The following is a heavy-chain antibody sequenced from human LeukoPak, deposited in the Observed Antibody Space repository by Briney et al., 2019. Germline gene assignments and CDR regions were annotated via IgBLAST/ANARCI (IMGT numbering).Heavy chain of an antibody. V-gene: IGHV4-38-2*02. CDR2: IYHSGST. D-gene: IGHD2-15*01. J-gene: IGHJ4*02. CDR1: GYSISSGYY. CDR3: ARIPLYCSGGSCVDY. Sequence: SETLSLTCTVSGYSISSGYYWGWIRQPPGKGLEWIGSIYHSGSTYYNPSLESRVTISVDTSKNQFSLKLSSVTAADTAVYYCARIPLYCSGGSCVDYWGQGTLVTVSS.